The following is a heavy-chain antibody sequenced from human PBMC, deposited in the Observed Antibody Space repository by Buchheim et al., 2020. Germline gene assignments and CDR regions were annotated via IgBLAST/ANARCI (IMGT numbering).Heavy chain of an antibody. V-gene: IGHV3-23*01. Sequence: EVQLLESGGGLVQPGGSLRLSCVASGFTFSSYAMSWVRQAPGKGLEWVSAISGSGGSTYYADSVKGRFTISRDNSKNTLYLKMNSLRAEDTAVYYCARAQGDCGGDCYFGLDYWGQGTL. CDR1: GFTFSSYA. D-gene: IGHD2-21*02. CDR2: ISGSGGST. J-gene: IGHJ4*02. CDR3: ARAQGDCGGDCYFGLDY.